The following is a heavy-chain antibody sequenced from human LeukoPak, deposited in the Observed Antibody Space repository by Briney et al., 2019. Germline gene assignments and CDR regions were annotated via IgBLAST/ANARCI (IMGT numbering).Heavy chain of an antibody. Sequence: GRSLRLSCAASGFTFSSYGMHWVRQAPGKGLEWVAVISYDGSNKYYADSVKGRFTISRDNSKNTLYLQMNSLRAEDTAVYYCAKERSFVDTAMVAFDYWGQGTLVTVSS. CDR3: AKERSFVDTAMVAFDY. CDR1: GFTFSSYG. J-gene: IGHJ4*02. V-gene: IGHV3-30*18. CDR2: ISYDGSNK. D-gene: IGHD5-18*01.